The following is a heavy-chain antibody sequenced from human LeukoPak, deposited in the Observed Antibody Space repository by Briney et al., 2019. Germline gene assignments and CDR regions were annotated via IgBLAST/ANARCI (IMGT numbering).Heavy chain of an antibody. CDR3: ARSPSNGDYVDY. J-gene: IGHJ4*02. CDR2: INPSGGST. V-gene: IGHV1-46*01. CDR1: GYTFTSYY. Sequence: ASVKVSCKASGYTFTSYYMHWVRQAPGQGLEWMGIINPSGGSTSYAQKFQGRVTMTRDTSTSTVHMELSSLRSEDTAVYYCARSPSNGDYVDYWGQGTLVTVSS. D-gene: IGHD4-17*01.